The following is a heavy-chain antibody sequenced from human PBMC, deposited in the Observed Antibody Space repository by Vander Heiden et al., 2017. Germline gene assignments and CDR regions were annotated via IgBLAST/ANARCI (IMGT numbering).Heavy chain of an antibody. V-gene: IGHV3-30*18. CDR2: ISYDGSNK. D-gene: IGHD5-12*01. CDR3: AKAEDGDGYNLGFDY. CDR1: GFPSISYG. J-gene: IGHJ4*02. Sequence: QVQLVESGGGVVQPGGSLRPPGAASGFPSISYGMHWVRQAPGKGLEGVAVISYDGSNKYYADSVKGRFTISRDNSKNTLYMQMNRMRAEDTAVYYCAKAEDGDGYNLGFDYWGQGTLVTVSS.